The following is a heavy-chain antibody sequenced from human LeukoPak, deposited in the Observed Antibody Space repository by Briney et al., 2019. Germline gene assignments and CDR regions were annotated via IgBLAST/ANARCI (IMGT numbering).Heavy chain of an antibody. J-gene: IGHJ4*02. CDR1: GFTVSSNY. CDR2: ISSSSSTI. D-gene: IGHD2-2*01. V-gene: IGHV3-48*01. CDR3: CSGYQLPSRRTPFDY. Sequence: GGSLRLSCAASGFTVSSNYMSWVRQAPGKGLEWVSYISSSSSTIYYADSVKGRFTISRDNAKNSLYLQMNSLRAEDTAVYYCCSGYQLPSRRTPFDYWGQGTLVTVSS.